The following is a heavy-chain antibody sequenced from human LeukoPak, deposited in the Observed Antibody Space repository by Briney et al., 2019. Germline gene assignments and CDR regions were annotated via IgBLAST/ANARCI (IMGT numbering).Heavy chain of an antibody. Sequence: PGGSLRLSCAASGLTVSSNYMSWVRQAPGKGLEWVSVLYSAGNTFYADSVKGRFTISRDNSKNTLYLQMNSLRPEDTAVYYCARAREYLAIDYWGQGTLVTVSS. CDR2: LYSAGNT. J-gene: IGHJ4*02. V-gene: IGHV3-66*02. CDR3: ARAREYLAIDY. D-gene: IGHD2/OR15-2a*01. CDR1: GLTVSSNY.